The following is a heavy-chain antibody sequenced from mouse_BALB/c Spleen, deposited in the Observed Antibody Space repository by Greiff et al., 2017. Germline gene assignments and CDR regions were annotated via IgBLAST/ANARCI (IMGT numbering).Heavy chain of an antibody. CDR1: GFTFSDYY. CDR2: ISDGGSYT. J-gene: IGHJ2*01. CDR3: ARDLLFDY. V-gene: IGHV5-4*02. Sequence: VQLKESGGGLVKPGGSLKLSCAASGFTFSDYYMYWVRQTPEKRLEWVATISDGGSYTYYPDSVKGRFTISRDNAKNNLYLQMSSLKSEDTAMYYCARDLLFDYWGQGTTLTVSS. D-gene: IGHD2-1*01.